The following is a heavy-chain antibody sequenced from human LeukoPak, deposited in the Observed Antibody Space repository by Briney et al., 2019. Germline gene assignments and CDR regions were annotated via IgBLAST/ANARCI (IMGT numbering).Heavy chain of an antibody. CDR1: GFTFSSYA. D-gene: IGHD5-18*01. V-gene: IGHV3-23*01. Sequence: GGSLRLSCAASGFTFSSYAMGWVRQAPGKGLEWVSAISGSGGSTYYADSVKGRFTISRDNSKNTLYLQMNSLRAEDTAVYYCAKANVDTAMVLVRLIRYYFDCWGQGTLVTVSS. CDR2: ISGSGGST. J-gene: IGHJ4*02. CDR3: AKANVDTAMVLVRLIRYYFDC.